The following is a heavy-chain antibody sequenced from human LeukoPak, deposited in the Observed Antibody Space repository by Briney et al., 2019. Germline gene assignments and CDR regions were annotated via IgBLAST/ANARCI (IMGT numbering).Heavy chain of an antibody. V-gene: IGHV1-3*01. CDR2: INAGNGNT. CDR1: GYTFTTYA. CDR3: ARESDVGDDAFDI. Sequence: ASVKVSCKTSGYTFTTYAIHWVRQAPGQRPEWMGWINAGNGNTQYSQKFQGRVTVTTDTSTSTAYMELRSLRSDDTAVYYCARESDVGDDAFDIWGQGTMVTVSS. J-gene: IGHJ3*02. D-gene: IGHD1-26*01.